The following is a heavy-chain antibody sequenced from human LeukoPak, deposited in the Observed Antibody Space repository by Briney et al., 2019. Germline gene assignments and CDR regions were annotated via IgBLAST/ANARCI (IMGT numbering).Heavy chain of an antibody. CDR1: GYSFTNYG. Sequence: ASLKVSCTASGYSFTNYGISWVRQAPGQGLEWMGWMSAHTGNTNYAQTLQGRVTMTTDTSTSTAYMELRTLRSDDTALYYCARDHSNASRGGSFDCWGQAGQLTVSS. CDR2: MSAHTGNT. J-gene: IGHJ4*02. D-gene: IGHD3-22*01. V-gene: IGHV1-18*01. CDR3: ARDHSNASRGGSFDC.